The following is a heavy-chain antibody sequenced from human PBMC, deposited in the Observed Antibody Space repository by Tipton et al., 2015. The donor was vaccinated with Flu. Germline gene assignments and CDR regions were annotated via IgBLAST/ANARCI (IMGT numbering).Heavy chain of an antibody. V-gene: IGHV3-74*01. CDR3: ARGPSAWYDYFKY. J-gene: IGHJ4*02. Sequence: SLRLSCVDSGFSFSNWMYWVRQAPGKGPVWVARMSFDGSTTSYEDSVRGRSTISRDNAKNTLYLQMNSLRGDDTAVYYCARGPSAWYDYFKYWGQGTLVTVSS. CDR2: MSFDGSTT. CDR1: GFSFSNW. D-gene: IGHD6-19*01.